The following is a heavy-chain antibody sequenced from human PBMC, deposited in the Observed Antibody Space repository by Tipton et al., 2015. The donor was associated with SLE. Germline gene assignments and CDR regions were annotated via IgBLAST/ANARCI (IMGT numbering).Heavy chain of an antibody. J-gene: IGHJ3*02. D-gene: IGHD3-10*01. CDR1: GGSISSYY. CDR2: IYYSGST. CDR3: ARGGLGYYYGSGTYRAFDI. V-gene: IGHV4-59*01. Sequence: TLSLTCTVSGGSISSYYWSWIRQPPGKGLEWIGYIYYSGSTNYNPSLKSRVTISLDTSKNQFSLKLSSVTAAHTAVCYCARGGLGYYYGSGTYRAFDIWGKRAMVT.